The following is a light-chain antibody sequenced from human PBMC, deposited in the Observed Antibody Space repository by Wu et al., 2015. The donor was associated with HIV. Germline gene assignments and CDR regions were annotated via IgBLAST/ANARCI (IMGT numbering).Light chain of an antibody. CDR1: QSVGTTY. CDR2: STS. CDR3: QQYYSSPRT. Sequence: EIVLTQSPGILSLSPGERATLSCRASQSVGTTYLAWYQQKPGQAPRLLIHSTSSRATGIPDRFSGSGSGTDFALTTSRLEPEDCAVYYCQQYYSSPRTFGQGTKVEI. J-gene: IGKJ1*01. V-gene: IGKV3-20*01.